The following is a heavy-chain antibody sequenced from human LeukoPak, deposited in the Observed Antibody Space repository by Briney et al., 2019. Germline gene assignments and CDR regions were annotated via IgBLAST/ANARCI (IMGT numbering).Heavy chain of an antibody. Sequence: SETLSLTCTVSGGSIRSYYWSWIRQPPGKGLEWLGYISFSGSTNYNSSLKSRVTTSVNSSINQFSLTLSTVTDAATTAFYYARVRSKSRWFGELFDYWGQGTLVTVSS. CDR2: ISFSGST. CDR3: ARVRSKSRWFGELFDY. V-gene: IGHV4-59*01. J-gene: IGHJ4*02. D-gene: IGHD3-10*01. CDR1: GGSIRSYY.